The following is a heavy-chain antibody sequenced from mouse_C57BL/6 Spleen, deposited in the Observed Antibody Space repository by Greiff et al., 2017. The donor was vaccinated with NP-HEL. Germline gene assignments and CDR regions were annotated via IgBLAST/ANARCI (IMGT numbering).Heavy chain of an antibody. CDR2: IYPGSGST. CDR3: ARPAAQATGAWFAY. Sequence: QVQLQQPGAELVKPGASVKMSCKASGYTFTSYWITWVKQRPGQGLEWIGDIYPGSGSTNYNEKVKSKATLTVDTSSSTAYMQLSSLTSEDSAVYYCARPAAQATGAWFAYWGQGTLVTVSA. CDR1: GYTFTSYW. V-gene: IGHV1-55*01. D-gene: IGHD3-2*02. J-gene: IGHJ3*01.